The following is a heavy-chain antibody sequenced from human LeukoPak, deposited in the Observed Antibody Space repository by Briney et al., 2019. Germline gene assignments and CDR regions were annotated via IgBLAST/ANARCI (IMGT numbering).Heavy chain of an antibody. CDR1: GGSMRGYY. D-gene: IGHD5-24*01. CDR2: IYYSGTT. CDR3: ARDSGRDGYNNHLRN. V-gene: IGHV4-59*01. Sequence: PSETLSLTCTVSGGSMRGYYWSWIRQPPGQGLEWIGYIYYSGTTNYNPALKSRVTISVDTSKNQFSLKLTSVTAADTAVYYCARDSGRDGYNNHLRNWGQGTLVTVSS. J-gene: IGHJ4*02.